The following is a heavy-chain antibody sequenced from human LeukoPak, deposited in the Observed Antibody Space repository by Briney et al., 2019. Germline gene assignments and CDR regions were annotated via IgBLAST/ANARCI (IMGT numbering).Heavy chain of an antibody. J-gene: IGHJ4*02. V-gene: IGHV3-30*04. Sequence: PGGSLRLSCAASGFTFSSYAMHWVRQAPGKGLEWVAVISYDGSNKYYADSVKGRFTISRDNSKNTLYLQMNSLRAEDTAVYYCARDGDPRESYGTFFDYWGQGTLVTVSS. D-gene: IGHD5-18*01. CDR1: GFTFSSYA. CDR3: ARDGDPRESYGTFFDY. CDR2: ISYDGSNK.